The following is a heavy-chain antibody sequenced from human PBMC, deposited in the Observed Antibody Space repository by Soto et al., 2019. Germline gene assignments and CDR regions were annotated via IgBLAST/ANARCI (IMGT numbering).Heavy chain of an antibody. CDR3: ARRTRSSDAFDI. V-gene: IGHV3-11*01. CDR1: GFTFSDYY. CDR2: ISSSSRTI. D-gene: IGHD2-2*01. J-gene: IGHJ3*02. Sequence: GGSLRLSCAASGFTFSDYYMTWIRQAPGKGLEWVSYISSSSRTIYYADSVKGRFTISRDNAKNSPYLQMNSLRADDTAVYYCARRTRSSDAFDIWGQGTVVTVSS.